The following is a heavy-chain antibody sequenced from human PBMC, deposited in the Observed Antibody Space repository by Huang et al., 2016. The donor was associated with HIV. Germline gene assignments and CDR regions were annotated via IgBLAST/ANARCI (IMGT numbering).Heavy chain of an antibody. CDR2: IIPIFGTA. CDR1: GGTFSSYA. D-gene: IGHD3-22*01. Sequence: QVQLVQSGAEVKKPGSSVKVSCKASGGTFSSYAISWVRQAPGQGLEWMGGIIPIFGTANYAQKFQGRVTMTADEATSTAYMGLSSLRSEDTAVYYCARVESRRYYDSSGYYYWGQGTLVTVSS. V-gene: IGHV1-69*01. CDR3: ARVESRRYYDSSGYYY. J-gene: IGHJ4*02.